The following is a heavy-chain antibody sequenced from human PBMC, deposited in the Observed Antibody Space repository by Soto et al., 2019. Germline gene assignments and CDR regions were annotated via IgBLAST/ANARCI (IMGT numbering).Heavy chain of an antibody. J-gene: IGHJ2*01. V-gene: IGHV1-3*01. CDR3: ARDLTLDYGVHWYFDL. D-gene: IGHD4-17*01. CDR1: GYTFTSYA. Sequence: QVQLVQSGAEVKKPGASVKVSCKASGYTFTSYAMRWVRQAPGQRLEWMGWINAGNGNTKYSQKFQGRVTITRDTSASTAYIELSSLRSEGTAVYYCARDLTLDYGVHWYFDLWGRGTLVTVSS. CDR2: INAGNGNT.